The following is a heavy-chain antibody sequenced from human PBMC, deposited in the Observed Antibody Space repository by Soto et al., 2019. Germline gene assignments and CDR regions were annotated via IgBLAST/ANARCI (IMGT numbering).Heavy chain of an antibody. CDR2: IYSGGTK. Sequence: GGSLRLSCVASGFSVSSKYMNWVRQAPGRGLEWVSVIYSGGTKYYADSVKGRFTISRDSSKNTLYLQMNSLRDEDMAVYYCASCPGPTNYYDILTGPQGVFDYWGQGTLVTVSS. D-gene: IGHD3-9*01. J-gene: IGHJ4*02. CDR3: ASCPGPTNYYDILTGPQGVFDY. CDR1: GFSVSSKY. V-gene: IGHV3-53*05.